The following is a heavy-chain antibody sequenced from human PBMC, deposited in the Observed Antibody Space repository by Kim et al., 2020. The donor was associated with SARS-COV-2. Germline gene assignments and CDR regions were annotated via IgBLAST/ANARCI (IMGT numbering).Heavy chain of an antibody. Sequence: SETLSLTCSVSGVFITSPRYYWAWISQSPGKGLEWVGGIYFSGSTYYTPSLRSRVSISVDTSKNQFSLNLNSVTAADTAVYYCARGKGCGALGSRGVWG. V-gene: IGHV4-39*07. J-gene: IGHJ6*02. D-gene: IGHD3-10*01. CDR2: IYFSGST. CDR1: GVFITSPRYY. CDR3: ARGKGCGALGSRGV.